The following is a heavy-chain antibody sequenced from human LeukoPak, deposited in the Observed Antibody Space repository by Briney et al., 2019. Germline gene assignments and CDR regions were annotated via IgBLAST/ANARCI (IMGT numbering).Heavy chain of an antibody. CDR3: ARAPASYAFDI. Sequence: ASVKVSCKASGYTFTAYYIHWVRQAPGQGLECMGWINPNSGGTDYTQKFQGRVTMTRDTSISTAYMELSRLRSDGTAVYYCARAPASYAFDIWGQGTLVTVSS. CDR1: GYTFTAYY. CDR2: INPNSGGT. V-gene: IGHV1-2*02. J-gene: IGHJ3*02.